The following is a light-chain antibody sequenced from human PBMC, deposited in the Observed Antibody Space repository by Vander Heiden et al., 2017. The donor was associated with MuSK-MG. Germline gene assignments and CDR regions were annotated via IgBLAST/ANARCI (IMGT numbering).Light chain of an antibody. Sequence: QSVLTQPPSASGPPGQRVTISCSGSSSNIGSNTVTWYQQLPGTAPKLLIYSNNQRPSGVPDRFTGSKSGTSASLAISGLQSEEEADYYCAAWDDSLNGVVFGGGTKLTVL. CDR2: SNN. V-gene: IGLV1-44*01. J-gene: IGLJ2*01. CDR1: SSNIGSNT. CDR3: AAWDDSLNGVV.